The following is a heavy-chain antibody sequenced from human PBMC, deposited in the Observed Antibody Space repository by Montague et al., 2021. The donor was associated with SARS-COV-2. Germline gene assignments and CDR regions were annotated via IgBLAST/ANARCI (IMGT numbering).Heavy chain of an antibody. J-gene: IGHJ4*02. Sequence: TLSLTCTVSGGSISSGGYYWSWIRQHPGKGLEWIGYIYYSGSTYYXXXLKGRVTISVDTSKNQFSLKLSSVTAADTAVYYCARTPAVYVVVVPAARGHFDYWGQGTLVTVSS. V-gene: IGHV4-31*03. CDR1: GGSISSGGYY. D-gene: IGHD2-2*01. CDR3: ARTPAVYVVVVPAARGHFDY. CDR2: IYYSGST.